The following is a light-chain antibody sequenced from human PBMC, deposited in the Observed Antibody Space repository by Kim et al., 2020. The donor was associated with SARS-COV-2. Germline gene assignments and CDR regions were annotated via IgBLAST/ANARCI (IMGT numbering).Light chain of an antibody. Sequence: DIQMTQSPSSLSASVGDRVTITCRASQDINSYLAWYQQKPGKVPKLLIPAASTLQSGVSSRFSGSGSGTDFTLTISSLQPEDVATYYCQKYNSPPRTFGQGTKVDIK. J-gene: IGKJ1*01. CDR1: QDINSY. CDR2: AAS. V-gene: IGKV1-27*01. CDR3: QKYNSPPRT.